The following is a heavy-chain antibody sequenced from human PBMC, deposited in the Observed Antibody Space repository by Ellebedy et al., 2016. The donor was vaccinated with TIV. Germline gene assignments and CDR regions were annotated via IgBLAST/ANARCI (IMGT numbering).Heavy chain of an antibody. CDR1: GYTFTSYY. D-gene: IGHD6-19*01. J-gene: IGHJ6*02. CDR2: INPSGGST. Sequence: ASVKVSCKASGYTFTSYYMHWVRQAPGQGLEWMGIINPSGGSTSYAQKLQGRVTMTRDTSTSTVYMELSSLRSEDTAVYYCARERIAVAGTNHYYYGMDVWGQGTTVTVSS. CDR3: ARERIAVAGTNHYYYGMDV. V-gene: IGHV1-46*04.